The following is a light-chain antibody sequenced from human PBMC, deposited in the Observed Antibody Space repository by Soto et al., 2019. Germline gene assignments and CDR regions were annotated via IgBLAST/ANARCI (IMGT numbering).Light chain of an antibody. CDR2: GNS. Sequence: QSVLTQPPSVSGAPGQRVTFSCTGSSSNIGAGYDVHWYQQLPGTAPKPLIYGNSNRPSGVPDRFSGSKPGTSASLAITGLQAEDEADYSCQSYDNSLSGSYVFGTGTKVTVL. CDR1: SSNIGAGYD. CDR3: QSYDNSLSGSYV. V-gene: IGLV1-40*01. J-gene: IGLJ1*01.